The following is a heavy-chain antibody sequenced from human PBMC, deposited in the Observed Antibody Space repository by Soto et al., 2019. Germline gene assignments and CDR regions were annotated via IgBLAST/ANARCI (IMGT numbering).Heavy chain of an antibody. CDR2: IATSGNT. V-gene: IGHV3-13*01. D-gene: IGHD3-9*01. CDR3: AREYVDWGYWYFDL. CDR1: GFTFSGYD. J-gene: IGHJ2*01. Sequence: DVQLVESGGGLVQPGGSLRLSCEASGFTFSGYDMHWVRQAAGERLEWVSAIATSGNTYYAGSVKGRFTISRENAKNSLYLQINNVRAGDTAVYYCAREYVDWGYWYFDLWGSGTLVTVSS.